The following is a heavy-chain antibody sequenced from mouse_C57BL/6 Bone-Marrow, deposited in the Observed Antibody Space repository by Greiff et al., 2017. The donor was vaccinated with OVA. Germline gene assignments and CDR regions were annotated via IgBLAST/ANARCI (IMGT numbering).Heavy chain of an antibody. CDR2: ISNLAYSI. CDR3: ARVREDSSGSPVWFDY. V-gene: IGHV5-15*01. CDR1: GFTFSDYG. D-gene: IGHD3-2*02. Sequence: DVHLVESGGGLVQPGGSLKLSCAASGFTFSDYGMAWVRQAPRKGPEWVAFISNLAYSIYYADTVTGRFTISRENAKNTLYLEMSSLRSEDTAMYYCARVREDSSGSPVWFDYWGQGTTLTVSS. J-gene: IGHJ2*01.